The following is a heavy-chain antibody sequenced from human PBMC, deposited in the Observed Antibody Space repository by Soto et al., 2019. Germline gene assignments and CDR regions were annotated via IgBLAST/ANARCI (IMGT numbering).Heavy chain of an antibody. D-gene: IGHD3-22*01. J-gene: IGHJ4*02. V-gene: IGHV1-69*05. Sequence: GASVKVSCKASGGTFSSYAISWVRQAPGQGLEWMGGIIPIFGTANYAQKFQGRVTITTDASTSTAYMELRSLRSDDTAVYYCASGGCCDSSGYYYDYWGQGTLVTVSS. CDR3: ASGGCCDSSGYYYDY. CDR1: GGTFSSYA. CDR2: IIPIFGTA.